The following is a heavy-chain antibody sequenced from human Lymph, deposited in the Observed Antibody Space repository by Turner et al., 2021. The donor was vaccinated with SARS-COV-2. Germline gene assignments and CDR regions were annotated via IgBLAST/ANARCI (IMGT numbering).Heavy chain of an antibody. CDR3: AIGSSKPQWLDLFWY. V-gene: IGHV1-24*01. J-gene: IGHJ4*02. CDR1: ASTLTELS. D-gene: IGHD6-19*01. CDR2: CDLEDGET. Sequence: QLQLVQSGAELKQPGPSVTVSCQVSASTLTELSMHWVRQAPGKGLEWMGGCDLEDGETIYAKKFQGRVTMTEDTSTDKPYMELSSLRSEDTAVYYCAIGSSKPQWLDLFWYWGQGTLVTVSS.